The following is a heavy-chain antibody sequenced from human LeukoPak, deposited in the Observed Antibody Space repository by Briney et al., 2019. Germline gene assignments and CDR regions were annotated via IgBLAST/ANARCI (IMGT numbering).Heavy chain of an antibody. D-gene: IGHD5-24*01. CDR2: ISYDGSNK. Sequence: GRSLRLSCAASGFTFSSYGMHWVRQAPGKGLEWVAVISYDGSNKYYADSVKGRFTTSRDNSKNTLSLQMNSLRAEDTAVYYCAKDWMATTPPFGYWGQGTLVTVSS. CDR1: GFTFSSYG. V-gene: IGHV3-30*18. J-gene: IGHJ4*02. CDR3: AKDWMATTPPFGY.